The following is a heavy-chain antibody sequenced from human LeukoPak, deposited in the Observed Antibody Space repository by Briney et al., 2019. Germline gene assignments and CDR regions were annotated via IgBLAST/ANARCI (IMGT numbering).Heavy chain of an antibody. CDR3: ARQAGYNYGYTFEI. CDR2: IYYSGST. D-gene: IGHD5-18*01. Sequence: SETLSLTCTVSGGPISTYYWSWIRQPPGKGLEWIGYIYYSGSTNYNPSLKSRVATSVDTSKNQFSLRLSSVTAADTAVYYCARQAGYNYGYTFEIWGQGIMVTVSS. CDR1: GGPISTYY. V-gene: IGHV4-59*08. J-gene: IGHJ3*02.